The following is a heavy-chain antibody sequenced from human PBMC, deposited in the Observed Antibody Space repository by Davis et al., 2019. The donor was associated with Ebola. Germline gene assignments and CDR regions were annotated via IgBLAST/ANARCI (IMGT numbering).Heavy chain of an antibody. CDR1: GYTFTSYY. D-gene: IGHD3-22*01. J-gene: IGHJ5*02. CDR2: INPSGGST. Sequence: AASVKVSCKASGYTFTSYYMHWVRQAPGQGLEWMGIINPSGGSTSYAQKFQGRVTMTRDTSTSTVYMELSSLRSEDTAVYYCARGSEWLLRIVGWFDPWGQGTPVTVSS. CDR3: ARGSEWLLRIVGWFDP. V-gene: IGHV1-46*01.